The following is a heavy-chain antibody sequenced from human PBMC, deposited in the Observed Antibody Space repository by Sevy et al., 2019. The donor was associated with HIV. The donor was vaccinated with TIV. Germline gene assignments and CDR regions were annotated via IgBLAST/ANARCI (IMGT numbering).Heavy chain of an antibody. CDR1: GFTFTSSA. J-gene: IGHJ6*02. Sequence: ASVKVSCKASGFTFTSSAVQWVRQARGQRLEWIGWIVVGSGNTNYAQKFQERVTITRDMSTSTAYMELSSLRSEDTAVYYCAADLWETVIGYYGMDVWGQGTTVTVSS. CDR2: IVVGSGNT. D-gene: IGHD4-4*01. V-gene: IGHV1-58*01. CDR3: AADLWETVIGYYGMDV.